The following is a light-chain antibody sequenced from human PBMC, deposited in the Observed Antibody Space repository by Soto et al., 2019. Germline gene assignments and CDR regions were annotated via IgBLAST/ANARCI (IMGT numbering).Light chain of an antibody. CDR2: DVS. CDR1: SSDVGGYNY. J-gene: IGLJ2*01. CDR3: SSYTSSSTVV. Sequence: QSALTQPASVSGSPGQSITISCTGTSSDVGGYNYVSWYQQHPGKAPKLMIYDVSNRPSGVSNRFSGSKSGDTASLTISGLQAEDEADYHCSSYTSSSTVVFGGGTKLTLL. V-gene: IGLV2-14*01.